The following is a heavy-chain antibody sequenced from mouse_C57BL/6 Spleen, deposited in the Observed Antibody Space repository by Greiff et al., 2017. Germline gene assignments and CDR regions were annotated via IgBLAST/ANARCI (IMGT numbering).Heavy chain of an antibody. CDR2: IYPGDGDT. D-gene: IGHD2-4*01. CDR1: GYAFSSYW. CDR3: ARWGISYDYGGAWFAY. V-gene: IGHV1-80*01. Sequence: QVQLQQSGAELVKPGASVKISCKASGYAFSSYWMNWVKQRPGKGLEWIGQIYPGDGDTNYNGKFKGKATLTADKSSSTAYMQLSSLTSEDSAVYFCARWGISYDYGGAWFAYWGQGTLVTVSA. J-gene: IGHJ3*01.